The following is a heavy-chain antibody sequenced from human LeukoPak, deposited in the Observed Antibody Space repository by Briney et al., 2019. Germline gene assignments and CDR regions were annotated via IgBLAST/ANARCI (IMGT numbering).Heavy chain of an antibody. CDR1: GFTFSSYG. V-gene: IGHV3-30*18. Sequence: GRSLRLSCAASGFTFSSYGMHWVRQAPGKGLEWVAVISYDGSNKYYADSVKGRLTISRDNSKNTLYLQMNSLRAEDTAVYYCAKELKILDWFSAFDIWGQGTMVTVSS. CDR3: AKELKILDWFSAFDI. D-gene: IGHD3-9*01. CDR2: ISYDGSNK. J-gene: IGHJ3*02.